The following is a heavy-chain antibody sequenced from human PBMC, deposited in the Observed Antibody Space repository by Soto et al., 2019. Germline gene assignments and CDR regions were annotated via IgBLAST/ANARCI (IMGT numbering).Heavy chain of an antibody. V-gene: IGHV4-30-4*01. CDR2: IYYTETT. J-gene: IGHJ5*02. Sequence: LSLTCAVSGVSVTNGDYYWTWMRQSPGKGLEWIGNIYYTETTNYNPSLNSRLSISIDTSRNQFSLQLTSVTAADTAIYYCARQRRGGYWFDPWGQGTLVTVSS. CDR1: GVSVTNGDYY. CDR3: ARQRRGGYWFDP.